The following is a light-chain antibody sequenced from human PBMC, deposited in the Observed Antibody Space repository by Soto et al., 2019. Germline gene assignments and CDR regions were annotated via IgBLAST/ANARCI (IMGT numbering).Light chain of an antibody. Sequence: EIVLTQSPATLSLSPGERATLSCRASQSVSSFLAWYQQNPGQAPRLLIYDASNRATGIPARFSGSGSGTDFTLTISRLEPEDFAGYYCQQRSNWPLTFGGGIDVEIK. CDR2: DAS. V-gene: IGKV3-11*01. J-gene: IGKJ4*01. CDR1: QSVSSF. CDR3: QQRSNWPLT.